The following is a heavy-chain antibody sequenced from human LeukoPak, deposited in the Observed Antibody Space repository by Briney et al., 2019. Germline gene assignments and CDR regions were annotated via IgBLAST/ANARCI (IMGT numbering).Heavy chain of an antibody. CDR1: GYTFTSYY. CDR2: INTNTGNP. Sequence: ASVTVSFTASGYTFTSYYMHWVRQAPGQGLEWMGWINTNTGNPTYAQDFTGRFVFSLDTSVSTAYLQISSLKADDTAVYYCARDPMGYCSSTSCYPSAFDIWGQGTMVTVSS. D-gene: IGHD2-2*01. CDR3: ARDPMGYCSSTSCYPSAFDI. V-gene: IGHV7-4-1*02. J-gene: IGHJ3*02.